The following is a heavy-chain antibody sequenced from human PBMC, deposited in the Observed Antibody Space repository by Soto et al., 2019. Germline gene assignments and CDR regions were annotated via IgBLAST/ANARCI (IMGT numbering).Heavy chain of an antibody. CDR3: AIQGDIVVVVAASYYYYGMDV. CDR1: GYPFTSYG. CDR2: INTYNGKT. D-gene: IGHD2-15*01. J-gene: IGHJ6*02. V-gene: IGHV1-18*01. Sequence: ASVKVSCKASGYPFTSYGITWVRQAPGQGLEWMGWINTYNGKTNYAHKVQGRVTMTTGTSTSTAYMELRSLRSDDTAVYYCAIQGDIVVVVAASYYYYGMDVWGQGTTVTVSS.